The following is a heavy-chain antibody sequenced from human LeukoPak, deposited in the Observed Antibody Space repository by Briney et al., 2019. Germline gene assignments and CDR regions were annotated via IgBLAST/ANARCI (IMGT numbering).Heavy chain of an antibody. V-gene: IGHV3-30*02. CDR1: GFTFSSYG. CDR2: IRYDGSNK. J-gene: IGHJ4*02. Sequence: PGGSLRLSCAASGFTFSSYGMHWVRQGPGKGLEWLAFIRYDGSNKYYADSVKGRFTISRENAKNKLYLQISRLRAQAAAVYYCAKPKAYYDSSGYEVWGQGTLVTVSS. D-gene: IGHD3-22*01. CDR3: AKPKAYYDSSGYEV.